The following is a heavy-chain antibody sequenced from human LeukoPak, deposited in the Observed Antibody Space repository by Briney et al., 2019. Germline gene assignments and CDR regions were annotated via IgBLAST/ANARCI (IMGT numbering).Heavy chain of an antibody. CDR2: ISSSGGST. D-gene: IGHD3-3*01. CDR3: AKSASGYDFWSGYYGDDY. CDR1: GFTFSSYA. V-gene: IGHV3-23*01. Sequence: GGSLRLSCAVSGFTFSSYAMGWVRQAPGRGLEWVSVISSSGGSTYYSDSVNGRFTISRDNSKNTLYLQMNSLRAEDTAVYYCAKSASGYDFWSGYYGDDYWGQGTLVTVSS. J-gene: IGHJ4*02.